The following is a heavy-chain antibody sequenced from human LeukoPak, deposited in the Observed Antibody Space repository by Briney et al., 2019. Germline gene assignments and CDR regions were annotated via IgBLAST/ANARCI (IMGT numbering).Heavy chain of an antibody. CDR1: GYTFTGYY. V-gene: IGHV1-2*02. CDR3: ARGDYNRGYFYMDV. CDR2: INPNSGGT. Sequence: ASVKVSCKASGYTFTGYYVRWVRQAPGQGLEWMGWINPNSGGTNYAQKFQGRVAMTSDTSISTAYMELNRLRSDDMAVYFCARGDYNRGYFYMDVWGKGTTVTVPS. D-gene: IGHD4-11*01. J-gene: IGHJ6*03.